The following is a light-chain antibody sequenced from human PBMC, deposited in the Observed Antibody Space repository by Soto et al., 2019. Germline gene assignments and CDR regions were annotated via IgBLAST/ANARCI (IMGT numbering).Light chain of an antibody. Sequence: EIVMTQSPATLSVSPGERATLSCRASQSVSSNLDWYQQKPGQPPSLLIYGTSTRATGVSASLSGSGSGTEFPLTISSPQSEDVGGYYCQPYNDWPPAITFGQGTRLEIK. V-gene: IGKV3-15*01. CDR2: GTS. CDR1: QSVSSN. J-gene: IGKJ5*01. CDR3: QPYNDWPPAIT.